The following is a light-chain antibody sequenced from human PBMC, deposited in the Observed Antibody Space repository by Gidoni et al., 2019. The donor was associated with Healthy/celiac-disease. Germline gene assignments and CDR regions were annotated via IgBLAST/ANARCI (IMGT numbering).Light chain of an antibody. CDR2: AAS. Sequence: DLQMTQSPSSLSASVGDRVTITCRASQSISSYLNWYQQKPGKAPKLLIYAASSLQSGVPSRFSGSGSGTDFTLTISSLQPEDFATYYCQQSYSTPQYTFXQXTKLEIK. J-gene: IGKJ2*01. CDR1: QSISSY. CDR3: QQSYSTPQYT. V-gene: IGKV1-39*01.